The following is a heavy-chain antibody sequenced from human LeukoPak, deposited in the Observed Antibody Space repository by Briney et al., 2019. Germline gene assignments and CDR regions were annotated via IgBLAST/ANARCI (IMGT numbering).Heavy chain of an antibody. CDR2: IYHTGST. D-gene: IGHD3-16*01. Sequence: HPSETLSLTCTVSGGSVSSSSYYWTWFRQPPGKGLEWIGYIYHTGSTNYNPSLKSRVTLSIDTSRSQFSLRLTSVTAADTAVYYCANYDGAPRSWGQGTLVSVSS. J-gene: IGHJ4*02. CDR1: GGSVSSSSYY. V-gene: IGHV4-61*01. CDR3: ANYDGAPRS.